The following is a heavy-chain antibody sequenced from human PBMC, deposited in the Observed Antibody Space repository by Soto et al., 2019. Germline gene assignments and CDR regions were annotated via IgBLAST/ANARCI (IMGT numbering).Heavy chain of an antibody. Sequence: GGSLRLSCAASGFTFSSYGMHWVRQAPGKGLEWVAVISYDGSNKYYADSVKGRFTISRDDSKNTLYLQMNSLRAEDTAVYYCAKDEKNYDFWSGYYGYYYYYMDVWGKGTTVTRLL. V-gene: IGHV3-30*18. J-gene: IGHJ6*03. CDR2: ISYDGSNK. D-gene: IGHD3-3*01. CDR1: GFTFSSYG. CDR3: AKDEKNYDFWSGYYGYYYYYMDV.